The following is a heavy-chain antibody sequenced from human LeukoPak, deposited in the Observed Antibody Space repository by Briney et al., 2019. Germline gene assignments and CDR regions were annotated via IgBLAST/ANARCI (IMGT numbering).Heavy chain of an antibody. CDR3: ARVFPTPYYDSSGHFDY. CDR1: GGSISNDTYY. CDR2: IYTTGST. V-gene: IGHV4-61*02. D-gene: IGHD3-22*01. J-gene: IGHJ4*02. Sequence: SETLSLTCAVSGGSISNDTYYWTWIRLPAGTGLEWIGRIYTTGSTNYNPSLKSRVTISLDTSKNQFSLKLSSVTAADTAVYYCARVFPTPYYDSSGHFDYWGQGTLVTVSS.